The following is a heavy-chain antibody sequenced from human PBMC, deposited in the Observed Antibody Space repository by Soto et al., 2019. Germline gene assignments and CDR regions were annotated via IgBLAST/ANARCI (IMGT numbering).Heavy chain of an antibody. D-gene: IGHD3-22*01. J-gene: IGHJ5*02. V-gene: IGHV1-69*13. CDR2: IIPIFGTA. Sequence: SVKVSCKASGGTFSSYAISWVRQAPGQGLEWMGGIIPIFGTANYAQKFQGRVTITADESTSTAYMELSSLRSEDTAVYYCARDWHYYDSSGYHNWFDPWGRGTLVTVSS. CDR1: GGTFSSYA. CDR3: ARDWHYYDSSGYHNWFDP.